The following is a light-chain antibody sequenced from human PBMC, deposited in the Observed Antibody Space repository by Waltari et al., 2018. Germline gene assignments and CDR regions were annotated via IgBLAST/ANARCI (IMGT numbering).Light chain of an antibody. CDR2: NSN. J-gene: IGLJ2*01. V-gene: IGLV1-44*01. CDR1: SSNIGRYG. CDR3: AAWDDSLTGL. Sequence: QSLLTQPPSASGTPGQRVTISCSGSSSNIGRYGVNWYQQVQGTAPKLLIYNSNQRPSGVPDRFSGSRSGTSASLAISGLHSEDEADYYCAAWDDSLTGLFGGGTKLTVL.